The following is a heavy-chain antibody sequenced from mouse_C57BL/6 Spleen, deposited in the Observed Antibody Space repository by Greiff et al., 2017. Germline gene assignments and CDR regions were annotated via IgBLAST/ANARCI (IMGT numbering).Heavy chain of an antibody. CDR2: INPNNGGT. V-gene: IGHV1-26*01. Sequence: EVKLQQSGPELVKPGASVKISCKASGYTFTDYYMNWVKQSHGKSLEWIGDINPNNGGTSYNQKFKGKATLTVDKSSSTAYMELRSLTSEDSAVYYCARGLLPRYYAMDYWGQGTSVTVSS. D-gene: IGHD2-3*01. J-gene: IGHJ4*01. CDR1: GYTFTDYY. CDR3: ARGLLPRYYAMDY.